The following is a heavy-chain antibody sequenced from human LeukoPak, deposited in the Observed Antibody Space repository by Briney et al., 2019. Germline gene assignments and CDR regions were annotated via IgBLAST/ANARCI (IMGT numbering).Heavy chain of an antibody. CDR2: INTAGSST. CDR3: ARGVANSV. D-gene: IGHD3-10*01. J-gene: IGHJ6*04. CDR1: GFTFSRYW. Sequence: GGSLRLSCAASGFTFSRYWMHWVRQAPGKGLVWVSRINTAGSSTTYADSVKGRFTISRDNAENTLFLQMNSLRAEDTAVYYCARGVANSVWGKGTTVTVSS. V-gene: IGHV3-74*01.